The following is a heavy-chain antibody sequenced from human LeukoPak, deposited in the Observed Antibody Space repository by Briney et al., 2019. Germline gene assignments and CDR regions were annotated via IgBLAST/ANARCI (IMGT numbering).Heavy chain of an antibody. V-gene: IGHV3-30*02. CDR2: IEHDGSIA. CDR1: GFTFRNFG. J-gene: IGHJ5*02. CDR3: FKDVVPGRTGAGPGS. Sequence: QPGGSLRLSCVASGFTFRNFGFHWVRQAPDKGLEWVAFIEHDGSIASYSDSVKGRFSLSRDDSKTAVSLQLNSLRAEDTALYYCFKDVVPGRTGAGPGSWGQGTLVTVSS. D-gene: IGHD6-13*01.